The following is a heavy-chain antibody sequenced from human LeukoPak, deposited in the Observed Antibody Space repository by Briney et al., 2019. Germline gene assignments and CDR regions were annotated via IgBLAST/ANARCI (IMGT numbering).Heavy chain of an antibody. V-gene: IGHV4-61*02. CDR2: ISSSGST. CDR3: ARGPYSYDSSGAFDI. D-gene: IGHD3-22*01. CDR1: GDSISSGGYY. Sequence: SETLSLTCTVSGDSISSGGYYWSWIRQPAGKGLEWIGRISSSGSTNYNPSLKSRVTISVDTSKNQFSLKLSSVTAADTAVYFCARGPYSYDSSGAFDIWGQGTMVTVSS. J-gene: IGHJ3*02.